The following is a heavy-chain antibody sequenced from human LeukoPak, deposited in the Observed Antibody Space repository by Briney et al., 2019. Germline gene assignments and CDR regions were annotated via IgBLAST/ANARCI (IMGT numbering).Heavy chain of an antibody. CDR1: GFSFSTYW. D-gene: IGHD4-17*01. Sequence: PGGPLRLSCTASGFSFSTYWMHWVRQAPGKGLEWVSYVNSDGSSTGYADSVKGRFTISRDNSKNTLYLQMNSLRAEDTAVYYCARGATTTVTTDYWGQGTLVTVSS. CDR3: ARGATTTVTTDY. CDR2: VNSDGSST. V-gene: IGHV3-74*01. J-gene: IGHJ4*02.